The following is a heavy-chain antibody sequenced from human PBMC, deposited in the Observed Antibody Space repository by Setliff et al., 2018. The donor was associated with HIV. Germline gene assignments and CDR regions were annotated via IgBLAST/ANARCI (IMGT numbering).Heavy chain of an antibody. J-gene: IGHJ4*02. D-gene: IGHD4-17*01. Sequence: GGSLRLSCSASGFTFSSYWMTWVRQPPGKGLEWVANIKQDGNEEDYLDSVKGRFTISRDNAKNSLYLQMNTLRAEDSAVYYCARADYGDFVEYWGRGTLVTVSS. CDR2: IKQDGNEE. CDR3: ARADYGDFVEY. CDR1: GFTFSSYW. V-gene: IGHV3-7*05.